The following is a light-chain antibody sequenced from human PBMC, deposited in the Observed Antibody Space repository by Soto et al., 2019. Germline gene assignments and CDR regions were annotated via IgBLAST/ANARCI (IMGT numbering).Light chain of an antibody. CDR2: EVS. CDR3: SSYTSSSTLV. V-gene: IGLV2-14*01. J-gene: IGLJ3*02. Sequence: QSALTQPASVSGSPGQSLTISCTGTSSDVGGYNYVSWYQQHPGKDPKLIIYEVSDRPSGVSNRFSGSKSGNTASLTISGLQAEDEADYYCSSYTSSSTLVFGGGTKLTVL. CDR1: SSDVGGYNY.